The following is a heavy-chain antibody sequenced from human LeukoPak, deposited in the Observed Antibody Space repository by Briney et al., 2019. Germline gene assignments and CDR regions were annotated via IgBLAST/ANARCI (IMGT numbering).Heavy chain of an antibody. CDR1: GGSISSYY. V-gene: IGHV4-59*01. CDR3: ARDIPLPYSSGVGFDY. Sequence: PSETLSLTCTVSGGSISSYYWSWIRQPPGKGPEWIGYIYYSGSTNYNPSLKSRVTISVDTSKNQFSLKLSSVTAADTAVYYCARDIPLPYSSGVGFDYWGQGTLVTVSS. D-gene: IGHD6-19*01. J-gene: IGHJ4*02. CDR2: IYYSGST.